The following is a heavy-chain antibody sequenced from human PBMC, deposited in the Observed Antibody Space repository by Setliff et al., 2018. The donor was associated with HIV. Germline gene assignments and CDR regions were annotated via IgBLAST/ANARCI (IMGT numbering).Heavy chain of an antibody. Sequence: PSETLSLTCTVSGGSISSGSYYWSWIRQPAGKGLEWIGRIYTSGSANYNPSLKSRVTISVDTSKNQFSLKLSSVTAADAAMYYCARVGAFGVGGWFDPWGQGSLVTVSS. CDR3: ARVGAFGVGGWFDP. CDR2: IYTSGSA. CDR1: GGSISSGSYY. J-gene: IGHJ5*02. V-gene: IGHV4-61*02. D-gene: IGHD3-3*01.